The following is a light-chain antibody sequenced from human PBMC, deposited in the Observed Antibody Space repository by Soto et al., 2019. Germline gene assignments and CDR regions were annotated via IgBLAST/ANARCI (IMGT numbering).Light chain of an antibody. CDR3: CSYAGNSLWV. J-gene: IGLJ3*02. V-gene: IGLV2-23*01. CDR2: EAT. CDR1: TSDVGSYIL. Sequence: QSVLTQPASVSGSPGQSITISCTGTTSDVGSYILVSWYQQHPAKAPKLIIYEATKRPSGVTQRFSGTKSGNTAFLTISGLQAEDEADYYCCSYAGNSLWVFGGGTKVTVL.